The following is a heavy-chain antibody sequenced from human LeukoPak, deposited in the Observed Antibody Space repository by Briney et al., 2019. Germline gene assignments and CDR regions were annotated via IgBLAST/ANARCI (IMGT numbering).Heavy chain of an antibody. CDR2: ISSSGSTI. CDR1: GFTFSDYY. D-gene: IGHD3-3*01. Sequence: GGSLRLSCAASGFTFSDYYMSWIRQAPGEGLEWVSYISSSGSTIYYADSVKGRFTISRDNAKNSLYLQMNSLRAEDTAVYYCARDAPYYDFWSGYSDYWGQGTLVTVSS. J-gene: IGHJ4*02. V-gene: IGHV3-11*01. CDR3: ARDAPYYDFWSGYSDY.